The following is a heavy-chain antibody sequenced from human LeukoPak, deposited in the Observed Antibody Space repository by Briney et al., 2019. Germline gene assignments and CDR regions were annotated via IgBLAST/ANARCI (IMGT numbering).Heavy chain of an antibody. J-gene: IGHJ4*02. CDR1: GFTFSSYS. V-gene: IGHV3-21*01. CDR3: ARGSEGGSSWLFDY. Sequence: GGSLRLSCAASGFTFSSYSMNWVRQAPGKGLEWVSSISSSSSYIYYADSVKGRFTISRDNAKNSLYLQMNSLRAEDTAVYYCARGSEGGSSWLFDYWGQGTLVTVSS. D-gene: IGHD6-13*01. CDR2: ISSSSSYI.